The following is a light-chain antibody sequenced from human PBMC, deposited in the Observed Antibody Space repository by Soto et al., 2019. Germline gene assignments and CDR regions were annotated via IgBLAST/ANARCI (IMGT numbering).Light chain of an antibody. CDR3: SSYACSSNV. J-gene: IGLJ1*01. V-gene: IGLV2-8*01. CDR2: EVN. Sequence: QSVLTQPPSASGSPGQSVAISCTGTSSDVGGYNYVSWYQQHPGKAPKLMIYEVNKRPSGVPDRFSGSKSGNTASLTVSGLQAEDEADYYCSSYACSSNVFGAGTKGAVL. CDR1: SSDVGGYNY.